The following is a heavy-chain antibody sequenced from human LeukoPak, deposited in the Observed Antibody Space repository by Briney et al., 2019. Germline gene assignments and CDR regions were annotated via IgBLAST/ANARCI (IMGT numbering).Heavy chain of an antibody. Sequence: GGSLRLSCAASGFTFSSYSMNWVRPAPGKGLEWVANIKQDGSEKYYVDPVKGRFTITRENAKNTLHLQMNSLRAEDTAVYYCATKAYSSGWYDYWGQGTLVTVSS. J-gene: IGHJ4*02. CDR2: IKQDGSEK. CDR1: GFTFSSYS. CDR3: ATKAYSSGWYDY. V-gene: IGHV3-7*01. D-gene: IGHD6-19*01.